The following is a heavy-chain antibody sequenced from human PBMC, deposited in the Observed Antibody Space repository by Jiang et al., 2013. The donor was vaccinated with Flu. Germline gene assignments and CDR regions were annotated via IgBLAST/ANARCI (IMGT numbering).Heavy chain of an antibody. Sequence: TCTVSGGSISSYYWSWIRQPPGKGLEYIGYIYYSGSTDYNPSLKSRVTISVDTSKNHFSLKLSSVTAADTAVYYCARVSVKIFGVVIPYYYFDYWGQGTLVTVSS. V-gene: IGHV4-59*13. CDR3: ARVSVKIFGVVIPYYYFDY. J-gene: IGHJ4*02. D-gene: IGHD3-3*01. CDR1: GGSISSYY. CDR2: IYYSGST.